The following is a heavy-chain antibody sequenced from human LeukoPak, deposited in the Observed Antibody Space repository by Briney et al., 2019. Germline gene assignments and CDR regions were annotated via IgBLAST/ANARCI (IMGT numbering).Heavy chain of an antibody. CDR3: AKDRHPFSGGTYMDY. D-gene: IGHD1-26*01. CDR2: ISYDGNNK. CDR1: GFTFSSYG. J-gene: IGHJ4*02. V-gene: IGHV3-30*18. Sequence: PGRSLRLSCVASGFTFSSYGLHWVRQAPGKGLEWVAVISYDGNNKYYADSVKGRFTISRDNSKNTLYLQMSSLRGEDTAVYYCAKDRHPFSGGTYMDYWGQGTLVTVSS.